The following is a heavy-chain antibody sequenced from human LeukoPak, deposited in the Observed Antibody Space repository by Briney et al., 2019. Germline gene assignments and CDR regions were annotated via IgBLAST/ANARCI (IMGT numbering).Heavy chain of an antibody. D-gene: IGHD4-17*01. J-gene: IGHJ4*02. CDR1: GFTFSSYA. V-gene: IGHV3-23*01. CDR2: VTNTGGTT. Sequence: GGSLRLSCAASGFTFSSYAMSWVRQAPGKGLQWVSGVTNTGGTTYYADSVKGRFTISRDNSKKTLFLQMDSLRAEDTALYYCAKGNPSVPYVDYGSGSIDYWGQGTLVTVSS. CDR3: AKGNPSVPYVDYGSGSIDY.